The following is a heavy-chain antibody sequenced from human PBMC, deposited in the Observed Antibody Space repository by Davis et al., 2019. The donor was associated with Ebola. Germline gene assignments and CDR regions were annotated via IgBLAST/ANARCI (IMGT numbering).Heavy chain of an antibody. Sequence: ASVKVSCKASGYTFTSHGISWVRQAPGQGLEWMGWISAYNSNTKYAQKFQGRVTMTTDTSTSTAYMELRSLRSDDTAVYYCARGGCSGGSCYSADYWGQGTLVTVSS. CDR1: GYTFTSHG. V-gene: IGHV1-18*01. CDR3: ARGGCSGGSCYSADY. D-gene: IGHD2-15*01. J-gene: IGHJ4*02. CDR2: ISAYNSNT.